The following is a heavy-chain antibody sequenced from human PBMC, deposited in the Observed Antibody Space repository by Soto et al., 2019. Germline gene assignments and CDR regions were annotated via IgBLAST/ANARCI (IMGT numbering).Heavy chain of an antibody. CDR2: ISYTGRT. V-gene: IGHV4-30-4*01. CDR1: GGSISRGDYY. Sequence: PSETLSLTCTVSGGSISRGDYYWSWIRQPPGKGLEWIGYISYTGRTSYNPSLKSRSTISVDTSKNHFSLKLSSVTAADTSVYYCARTGIQERFPDYFDFWGQGTLVTVSS. J-gene: IGHJ4*02. CDR3: ARTGIQERFPDYFDF. D-gene: IGHD5-18*01.